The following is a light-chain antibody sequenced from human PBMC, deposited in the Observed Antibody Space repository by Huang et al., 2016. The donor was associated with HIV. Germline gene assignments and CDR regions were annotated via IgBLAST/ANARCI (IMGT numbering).Light chain of an antibody. CDR2: MAS. Sequence: DIVMTQSPLSLPVSPGAPASISCRSSQSLVHDNGYSYLDWYLQKPGQSPQVLIYMASVRAPGIPDRFSGGGSGTNVTLEINRVDAEDVGTYYCMQSLQSLTFGGGTRLEIK. J-gene: IGKJ4*01. CDR1: QSLVHDNGYSY. CDR3: MQSLQSLT. V-gene: IGKV2-28*01.